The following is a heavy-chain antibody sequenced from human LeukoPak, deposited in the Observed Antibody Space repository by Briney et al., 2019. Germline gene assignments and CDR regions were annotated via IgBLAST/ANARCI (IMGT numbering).Heavy chain of an antibody. D-gene: IGHD3-10*01. J-gene: IGHJ3*02. V-gene: IGHV1-69*13. CDR2: IIPIFGTA. CDR1: GGTFSSYA. Sequence: ASVKVSCKASGGTFSSYAISWVRQAPGQGLEWMGGIIPIFGTANYAQKFQGRVTITADESTSTAYMELSSLRSEDTAVYYCARDSESALLFGESTDAFDIWGQGTMVTVSS. CDR3: ARDSESALLFGESTDAFDI.